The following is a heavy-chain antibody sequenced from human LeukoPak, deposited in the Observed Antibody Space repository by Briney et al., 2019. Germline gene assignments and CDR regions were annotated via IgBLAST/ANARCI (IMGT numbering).Heavy chain of an antibody. CDR3: ARDGDHTYYYDSQGWFDP. D-gene: IGHD3-22*01. CDR2: IYYSGST. J-gene: IGHJ5*02. V-gene: IGHV4-39*07. Sequence: SETLSLTCTVSGGSISSSSYYWGWIRQPPGKGLEWIGSIYYSGSTYYNPSLKSRVTISVDTSKNQFSLKLSSVTAADTAVYYCARDGDHTYYYDSQGWFDPWGQGTLVTVSS. CDR1: GGSISSSSYY.